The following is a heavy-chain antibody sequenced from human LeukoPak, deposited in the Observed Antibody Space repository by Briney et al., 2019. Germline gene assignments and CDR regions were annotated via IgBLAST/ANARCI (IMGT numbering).Heavy chain of an antibody. D-gene: IGHD3-10*01. V-gene: IGHV1-2*02. Sequence: GASVKVSCKPSGYTFTDSYIHWVRQAPGVGLQWMGWISPNNGDTKYAEDFQDRVTMTRDTSISTAYMELTGLTPGDTAVYYCVRSPIGASAYWGRGTLVTVSS. J-gene: IGHJ4*02. CDR2: ISPNNGDT. CDR1: GYTFTDSY. CDR3: VRSPIGASAY.